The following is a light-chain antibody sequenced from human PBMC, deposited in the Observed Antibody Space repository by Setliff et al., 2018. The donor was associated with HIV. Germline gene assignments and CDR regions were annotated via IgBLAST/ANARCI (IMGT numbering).Light chain of an antibody. CDR1: STDIGGYDY. J-gene: IGLJ2*01. CDR2: DVS. V-gene: IGLV2-14*03. CDR3: SSYTSSGTI. Sequence: QSVLTQPASVSGSPGQSTTISCTGTSTDIGGYDYVSWYQQHPGKAPKLMIYDVSNRPSGVSNRFSGSKSGNTASLAISGLQADDQANYYCSSYTSSGTIFGGGTKVTVL.